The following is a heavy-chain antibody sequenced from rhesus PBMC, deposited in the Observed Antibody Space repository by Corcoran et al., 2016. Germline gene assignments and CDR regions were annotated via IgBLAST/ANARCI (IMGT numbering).Heavy chain of an antibody. Sequence: QVQLQESGPGLGKPSETLSLICAVSGDSISDNYWGWIRKPPGRGLEGIGYIGGSTGTTYYNPSLKSRVTISRDTSKNQFSLKLSSVTAADTAIYYCARSGVTATVYWGQGVLVTVSS. J-gene: IGHJ4*01. D-gene: IGHD3-22*01. CDR3: ARSGVTATVY. CDR2: IGGSTGTT. CDR1: GDSISDNY. V-gene: IGHV4-165*02.